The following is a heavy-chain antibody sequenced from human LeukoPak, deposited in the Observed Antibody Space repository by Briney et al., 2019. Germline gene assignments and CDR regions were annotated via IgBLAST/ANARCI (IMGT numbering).Heavy chain of an antibody. J-gene: IGHJ4*02. V-gene: IGHV3-21*01. CDR3: ARDLRCSYGPFDY. CDR2: ISSSSSYI. D-gene: IGHD5-18*01. CDR1: GFTFSSYS. Sequence: GGSLRLSCAASGFTFSSYSMNWVRQAPGKGLEWVSSISSSSSYIYYADSVKGRFTISRDNAKNSLYLQMNSLRAEDTAVYYCARDLRCSYGPFDYWGQGTLVTVSS.